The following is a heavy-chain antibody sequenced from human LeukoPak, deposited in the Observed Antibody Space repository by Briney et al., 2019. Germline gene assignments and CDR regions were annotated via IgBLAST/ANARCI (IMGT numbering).Heavy chain of an antibody. CDR3: VRFVTNHQYYFDY. V-gene: IGHV5-51*01. CDR1: GYSFTNYW. CDR2: IFPGDSDT. J-gene: IGHJ4*02. D-gene: IGHD1-14*01. Sequence: GESLKISCKGSGYSFTNYWIGWVRHMPGKGLESMGIIFPGDSDTRYSPSFQGQVTISADKSISTAYLQWSRLKASDTAVYYCVRFVTNHQYYFDYWGQGTLVTVSS.